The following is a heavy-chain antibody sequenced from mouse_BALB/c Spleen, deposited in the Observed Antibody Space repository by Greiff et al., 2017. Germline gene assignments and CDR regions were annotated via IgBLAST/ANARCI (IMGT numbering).Heavy chain of an antibody. D-gene: IGHD2-1*01. CDR1: GYSITSGY. J-gene: IGHJ4*01. CDR3: ARWAYGNYGSLDY. V-gene: IGHV3-8*02. CDR2: ISYSGST. Sequence: EVQVVESGPSLVKPSQTLSLTCSVTGYSITSGYWNWIRKFPGNKLEYMGYISYSGSTYYNPSLKSRISITRDTSKNQYYLQLNSVTTEDTATYYCARWAYGNYGSLDYWGQGTSVTVSS.